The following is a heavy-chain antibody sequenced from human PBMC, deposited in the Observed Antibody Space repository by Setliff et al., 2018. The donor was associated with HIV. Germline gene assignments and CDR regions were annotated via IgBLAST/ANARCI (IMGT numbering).Heavy chain of an antibody. V-gene: IGHV1-3*01. J-gene: IGHJ6*02. D-gene: IGHD3-22*01. CDR3: ARGDAIVIGSVYDMDV. Sequence: GASVKVSCKASGYTFTSYAMHWVRQAPGQRLEWMGWINAGNGNIKYSQKFEGRVTITRDTSASTAYMELSSLRAEDTSVYYCARGDAIVIGSVYDMDVWGQGTLVTV. CDR1: GYTFTSYA. CDR2: INAGNGNI.